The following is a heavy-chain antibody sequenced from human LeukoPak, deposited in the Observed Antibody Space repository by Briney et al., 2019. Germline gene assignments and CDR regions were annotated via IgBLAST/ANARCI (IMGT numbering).Heavy chain of an antibody. J-gene: IGHJ4*02. D-gene: IGHD6-19*01. CDR2: IYYSGNT. CDR3: ARRATSGWQPFDY. Sequence: SETLSLTCTVSGGSISSSTYYWDWIRQPPGKGLEWIGSIYYSGNTYYNPSLKSRVAISVDTSRNQFSLKLSSVTAAVTAVYYCARRATSGWQPFDYWGRGTLVTVSS. V-gene: IGHV4-39*01. CDR1: GGSISSSTYY.